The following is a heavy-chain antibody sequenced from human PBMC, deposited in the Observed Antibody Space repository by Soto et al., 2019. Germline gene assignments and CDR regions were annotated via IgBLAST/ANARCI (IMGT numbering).Heavy chain of an antibody. CDR3: WFDP. V-gene: IGHV3-23*01. Sequence: GGSLRLSCAASGFTFSTYTMNWVRQAPGKGLEWVSGIYGSGGSTFYADSVKGRFTISRDNSGNTLYLQMNSLRVEDTAVYYWWFDPWGQGTLVTVSS. CDR1: GFTFSTYT. CDR2: IYGSGGST. J-gene: IGHJ5*02.